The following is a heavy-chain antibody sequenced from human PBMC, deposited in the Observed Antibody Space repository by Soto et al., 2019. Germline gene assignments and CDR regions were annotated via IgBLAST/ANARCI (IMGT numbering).Heavy chain of an antibody. J-gene: IGHJ5*02. CDR2: INHDGSEK. CDR1: GFTFTSYW. V-gene: IGHV3-7*03. Sequence: LRLSCAASGFTFTSYWMTWVRQAPGRGLEWVANINHDGSEKYYVDSVKGRFTISRDNAKNSLYLQLNSLRAEDSALYYCARSRNLDPWGQGTLVTVSS. D-gene: IGHD1-1*01. CDR3: ARSRNLDP.